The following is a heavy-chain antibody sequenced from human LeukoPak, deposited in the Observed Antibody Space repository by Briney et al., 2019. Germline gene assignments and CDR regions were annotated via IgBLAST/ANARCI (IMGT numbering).Heavy chain of an antibody. J-gene: IGHJ4*02. Sequence: SETLSLTCAVYGGSFSGYYWSWIRQPPGKGLEWIGEINHSGSTYYNPSLKSRVTISVDTSKNQFSLKLSSVTAADTAVYYCARVGYYQLLPLDYWGQGTLVTVSS. CDR2: INHSGST. D-gene: IGHD2-2*01. CDR1: GGSFSGYY. CDR3: ARVGYYQLLPLDY. V-gene: IGHV4-34*01.